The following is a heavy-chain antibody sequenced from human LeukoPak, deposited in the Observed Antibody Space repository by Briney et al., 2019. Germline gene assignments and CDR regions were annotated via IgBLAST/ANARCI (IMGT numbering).Heavy chain of an antibody. CDR1: GFTLSSYG. J-gene: IGHJ4*02. V-gene: IGHV3-30*18. CDR2: ISYDGSNK. Sequence: GGSLRLSCEASGFTLSSYGMHWVRQAPGKGLEWVAVISYDGSNKYYADSVKGRFTISRDNSKNTLYLQMNSLRAEDTAVYYCAKDSLFGYSSGYCVYWGQGTLVTVSS. D-gene: IGHD5-18*01. CDR3: AKDSLFGYSSGYCVY.